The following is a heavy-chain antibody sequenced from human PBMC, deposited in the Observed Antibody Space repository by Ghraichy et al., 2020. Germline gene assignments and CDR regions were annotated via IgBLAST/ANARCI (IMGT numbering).Heavy chain of an antibody. V-gene: IGHV4-39*01. Sequence: TLSLPCTVSGGSISSYSDYWGWLRQSPGKGLEWIGSIYNSVSTHYNPSLRSRVTISIDTSKDQFSLRLTSVTAADTAVYYCARNKTGSLSGWFDPWGQGSLVLVSS. J-gene: IGHJ5*02. CDR2: IYNSVST. D-gene: IGHD6-6*01. CDR3: ARNKTGSLSGWFDP. CDR1: GGSISSYSDY.